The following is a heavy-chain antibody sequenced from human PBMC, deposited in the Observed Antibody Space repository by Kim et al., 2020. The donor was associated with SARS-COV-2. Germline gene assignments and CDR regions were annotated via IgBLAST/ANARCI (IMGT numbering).Heavy chain of an antibody. J-gene: IGHJ3*02. Sequence: ASVKVSCKASGYTFTSYAMHWVRQAPGQRLEWMGWINAGNGNTQYSQKFQGRVTITRDTSASTAYMELSSLSSEDTAGYYCATALPPGGVRGVTGAFDIGGQGTMVTVSS. V-gene: IGHV1-3*01. D-gene: IGHD3-10*01. CDR3: ATALPPGGVRGVTGAFDI. CDR2: INAGNGNT. CDR1: GYTFTSYA.